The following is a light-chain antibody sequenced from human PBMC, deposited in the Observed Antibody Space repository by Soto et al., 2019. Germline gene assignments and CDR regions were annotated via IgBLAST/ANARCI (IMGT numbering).Light chain of an antibody. CDR3: QQYNRFPRT. CDR1: QSISSW. Sequence: DIQMTQSPSTLSASVGDRVTITCRASQSISSWLAWYQQKPGKAPKLLIYDASSLESGVPSRFSGSGSGTEFTLTISSLQPDDFATYYCQQYNRFPRTFGQGTKV. CDR2: DAS. J-gene: IGKJ1*01. V-gene: IGKV1-5*01.